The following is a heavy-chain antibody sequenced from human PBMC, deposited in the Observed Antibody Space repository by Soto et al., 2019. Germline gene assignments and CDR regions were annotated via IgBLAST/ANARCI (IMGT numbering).Heavy chain of an antibody. Sequence: GESLKISCAVSGFTFNTYGMSWVRQPPGKGLEWVSSISGSGGSAYYADSVKGRFTISRDNSKNTLYLQMNSLRAEDTAVYYCAKGLQFLDWLFDYWGQGTLVTVSS. CDR2: ISGSGGSA. J-gene: IGHJ4*02. CDR3: AKGLQFLDWLFDY. D-gene: IGHD3-3*01. V-gene: IGHV3-23*01. CDR1: GFTFNTYG.